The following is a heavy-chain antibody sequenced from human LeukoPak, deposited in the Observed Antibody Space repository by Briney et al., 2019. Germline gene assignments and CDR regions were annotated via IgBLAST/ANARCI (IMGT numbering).Heavy chain of an antibody. D-gene: IGHD3-3*02. CDR1: GGSFSGYY. CDR3: ARGMHFLKKYYFDY. Sequence: SETLSLTCAVYGGSFSGYYWSWIRQPPGKGLEWIGEINHSGSTNYNPSLESRVTISVDTSKNQFSLKLSSVTAADTAVYYCARGMHFLKKYYFDYWGQGTLVTVSS. CDR2: INHSGST. J-gene: IGHJ4*02. V-gene: IGHV4-34*01.